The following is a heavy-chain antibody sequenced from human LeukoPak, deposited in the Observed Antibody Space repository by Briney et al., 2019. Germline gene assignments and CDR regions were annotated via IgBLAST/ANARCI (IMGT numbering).Heavy chain of an antibody. CDR2: INSDGSST. CDR1: GFTFSSYW. V-gene: IGHV3-74*01. Sequence: GGSLRLSCAASGFTFSSYWMHWVRQAPGKGLVWVSRINSDGSSTSYADSVKGRFTISRDNAKNTLYLQMNSLRAEDTAVYYCARDLILKQSSSWYFDDAFDIWGQGTMVTVSS. CDR3: ARDLILKQSSSWYFDDAFDI. J-gene: IGHJ3*02. D-gene: IGHD6-13*01.